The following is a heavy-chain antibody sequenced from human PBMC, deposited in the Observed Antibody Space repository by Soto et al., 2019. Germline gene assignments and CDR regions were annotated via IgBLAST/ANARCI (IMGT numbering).Heavy chain of an antibody. Sequence: GASVKVSCKASGYTFTSYAMLWVRQAPGQRLEWMGWINAGNGNTKYSQKFQGRVTITRDTSASTAYMELSSLRSEDTAVYYCARDKSGSRAFDIWGQGTMVTVSS. J-gene: IGHJ3*02. V-gene: IGHV1-3*01. CDR1: GYTFTSYA. CDR3: ARDKSGSRAFDI. CDR2: INAGNGNT. D-gene: IGHD5-12*01.